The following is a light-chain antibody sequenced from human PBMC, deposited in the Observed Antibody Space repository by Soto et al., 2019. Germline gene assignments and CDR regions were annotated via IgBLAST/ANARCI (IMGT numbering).Light chain of an antibody. Sequence: EIVLTQSPATLSLSPGERATLSCRASQSVSSYLAWFQQKPGQAPRLLIYAASNRATGIPARFSGSGSGTDFTLTISGLDPEDCAVYYCQQRGNWPFTFGPGTKVDIK. CDR3: QQRGNWPFT. J-gene: IGKJ3*01. CDR1: QSVSSY. V-gene: IGKV3-11*01. CDR2: AAS.